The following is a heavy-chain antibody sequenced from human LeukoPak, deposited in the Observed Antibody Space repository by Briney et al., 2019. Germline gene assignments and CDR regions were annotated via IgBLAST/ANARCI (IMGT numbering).Heavy chain of an antibody. V-gene: IGHV4-4*07. CDR3: ARDGITLLFSWFDP. Sequence: PSETLSLTCTVSGGSISSYYWSWIRQPAGKGLEWIGRIYTSGSTNYNPSLKSRVNMSVDTSKNQFSLKLSSVTAADTAVYYCARDGITLLFSWFDPWGQGTLVTVSS. CDR1: GGSISSYY. J-gene: IGHJ5*02. CDR2: IYTSGST. D-gene: IGHD2-2*01.